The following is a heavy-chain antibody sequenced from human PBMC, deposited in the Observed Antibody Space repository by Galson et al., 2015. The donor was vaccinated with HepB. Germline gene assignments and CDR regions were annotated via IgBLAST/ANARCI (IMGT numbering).Heavy chain of an antibody. CDR1: GFTFSGSA. CDR2: IRVKANSYAT. Sequence: SLRLSCAASGFTFSGSAMHWVRQASGKGLEWVGRIRVKANSYATAYAASVTGRFTISRDDSKNTAYLQMNSLKTEDTAVYYCTSLAATGPGYWGQGTLVTVSS. CDR3: TSLAATGPGY. D-gene: IGHD1-1*01. J-gene: IGHJ4*02. V-gene: IGHV3-73*01.